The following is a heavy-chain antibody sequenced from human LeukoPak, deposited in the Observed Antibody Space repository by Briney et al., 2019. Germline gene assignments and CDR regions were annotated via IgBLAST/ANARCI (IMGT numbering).Heavy chain of an antibody. CDR1: GFTFSSYG. CDR3: AKDSRLKRSYSSGWNLFDY. J-gene: IGHJ4*02. V-gene: IGHV3-30*18. Sequence: GRSLRLSCAASGFTFSSYGMHWVRQAPGKGLEWVAVISYDGSNKYYADSMKGRFTISRDNSKNTLYLQMNSLRAEDTAVYYCAKDSRLKRSYSSGWNLFDYWGQGTLVTVSS. CDR2: ISYDGSNK. D-gene: IGHD6-19*01.